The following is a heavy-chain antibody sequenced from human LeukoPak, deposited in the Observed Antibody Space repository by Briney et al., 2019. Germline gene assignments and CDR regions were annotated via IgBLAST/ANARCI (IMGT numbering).Heavy chain of an antibody. J-gene: IGHJ4*02. V-gene: IGHV3-23*01. Sequence: GGSLRLSCAASGFTFSSYAMSWVRQAPGKGLEWVSTISNSGANINYADSVKGRFTISRDNSKNTLFLRMNSLRAEDTAVYYCAKRGGLPAAPDYWGQGTLVTVSS. CDR1: GFTFSSYA. D-gene: IGHD2-2*01. CDR3: AKRGGLPAAPDY. CDR2: ISNSGANI.